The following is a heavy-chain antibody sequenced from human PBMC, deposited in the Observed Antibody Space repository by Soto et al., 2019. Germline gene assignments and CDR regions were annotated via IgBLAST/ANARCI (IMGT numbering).Heavy chain of an antibody. CDR1: GFSFSVYG. J-gene: IGHJ4*02. CDR3: ARANYDFWSGYPNFDY. Sequence: GGSLRLSCETSGFSFSVYGMHWVRQAPGKGLEWVAVIWYDASKQFYAASVEGRFTISRDNSKAILYLQMNSLRAEDTAVYYYARANYDFWSGYPNFDYWGQGTLVTVSS. V-gene: IGHV3-33*01. CDR2: IWYDASKQ. D-gene: IGHD3-3*01.